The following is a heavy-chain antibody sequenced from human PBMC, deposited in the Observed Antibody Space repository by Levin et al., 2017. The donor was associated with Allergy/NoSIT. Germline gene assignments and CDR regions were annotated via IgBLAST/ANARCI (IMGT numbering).Heavy chain of an antibody. J-gene: IGHJ5*02. Sequence: PGGSLRLSCAASGFTFYNFEMNWVRQAPGKGPEWVSYISSSGATIYYADSVKGRFTISRDNAKSSLYLQMNSLRADDTAVYYCASWKQELLALTNPWGQGTLVTVSS. CDR1: GFTFYNFE. V-gene: IGHV3-48*03. D-gene: IGHD3-10*01. CDR2: ISSSGATI. CDR3: ASWKQELLALTNP.